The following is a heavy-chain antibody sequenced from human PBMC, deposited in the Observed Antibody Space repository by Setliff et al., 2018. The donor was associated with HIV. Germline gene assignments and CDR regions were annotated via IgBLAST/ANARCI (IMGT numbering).Heavy chain of an antibody. J-gene: IGHJ3*02. CDR2: INPTGGST. D-gene: IGHD5-12*01. CDR1: GYSFTNHY. V-gene: IGHV1-46*01. CDR3: ASAGAWQRNALDI. Sequence: ASVKVSCKSSGYSFTNHYMHWVRQAPGQGLEWMGVINPTGGSTRNTQKFQGRVAMTRDTTTSTVYMELSSMRSEDTAVYYCASAGAWQRNALDIWGQGTMVTVSS.